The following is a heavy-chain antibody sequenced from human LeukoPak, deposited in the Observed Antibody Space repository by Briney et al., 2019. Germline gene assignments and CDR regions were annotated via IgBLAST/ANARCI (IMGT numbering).Heavy chain of an antibody. CDR2: ISSSGSTI. J-gene: IGHJ4*02. Sequence: PGGSLRLACAASGFTFSSYEMNWVRQAPGKGLEWVSYISSSGSTIYYADSVKGRFTISRDNAKNSLYLQMNSLRAEDTAVYYCAREGGIAAAGLHFDYWGQGTLVTVSS. D-gene: IGHD6-13*01. CDR3: AREGGIAAAGLHFDY. CDR1: GFTFSSYE. V-gene: IGHV3-48*03.